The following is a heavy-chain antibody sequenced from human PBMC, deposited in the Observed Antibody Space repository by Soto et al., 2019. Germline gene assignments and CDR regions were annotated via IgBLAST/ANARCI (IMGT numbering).Heavy chain of an antibody. CDR2: ISFEGNTQ. J-gene: IGHJ6*02. Sequence: QVQLVESGGGVVQPGRSLRLSCAASGFTLSRYGMHWVRQAPGKGLEWVAVISFEGNTQYYADSVKGRFTISRDNSKDTLSLQTHSRRPEDTAVYYCARGAEHQLLSRDYFYGMDVWGQGTTVSVSS. CDR3: ARGAEHQLLSRDYFYGMDV. V-gene: IGHV3-30*05. D-gene: IGHD1-1*01. CDR1: GFTLSRYG.